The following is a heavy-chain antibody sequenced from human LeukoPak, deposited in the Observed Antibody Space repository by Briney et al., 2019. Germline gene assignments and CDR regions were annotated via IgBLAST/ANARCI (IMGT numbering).Heavy chain of an antibody. V-gene: IGHV3-11*04. CDR1: GFTFSDYY. CDR3: AKDWAYYYDNYGLDY. Sequence: NPGGSLRLSCAASGFTFSDYYTSWIRQAPGKGLEWVSYISSSGSTIDYADSVRGRFTISRDNAKNSLYLQMNSLRAEDTAVYCCAKDWAYYYDNYGLDYWGQGTLVTVSS. CDR2: ISSSGSTI. D-gene: IGHD3-22*01. J-gene: IGHJ4*02.